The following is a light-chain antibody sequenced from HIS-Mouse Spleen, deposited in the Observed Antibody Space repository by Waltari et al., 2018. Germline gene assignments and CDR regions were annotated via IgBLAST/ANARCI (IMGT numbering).Light chain of an antibody. V-gene: IGLV2-8*01. J-gene: IGLJ1*01. Sequence: QSALTPPPSASGSPGQSVTISCTGTSSPVGGYNYVSWYQQHPGKAPKLMIYEVSKRPSGVPDRFSGSKSGNTASLTVSGLQAEDEADYYCSSYAGSNNYVFGTGTKVTVL. CDR3: SSYAGSNNYV. CDR2: EVS. CDR1: SSPVGGYNY.